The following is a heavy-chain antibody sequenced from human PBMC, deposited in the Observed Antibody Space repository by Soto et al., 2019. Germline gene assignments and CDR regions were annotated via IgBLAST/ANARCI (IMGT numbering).Heavy chain of an antibody. CDR1: GFTFSDYW. J-gene: IGHJ2*01. D-gene: IGHD6-13*01. CDR2: IRGDGSST. V-gene: IGHV3-74*01. CDR3: PRVAVAAPRSCYFAL. Sequence: EVQLVESGGGLVQPGGSRRLSCAASGFTFSDYWMHWFRQAPGKGLVWVSRIRGDGSSTSHADSVKGRLTISRDNAKDTLYLQMNSLNTDDTAIDYCPRVAVAAPRSCYFALWGRGTLVTVSS.